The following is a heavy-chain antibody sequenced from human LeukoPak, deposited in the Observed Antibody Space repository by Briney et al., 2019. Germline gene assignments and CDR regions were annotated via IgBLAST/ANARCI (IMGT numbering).Heavy chain of an antibody. Sequence: GGSLRLSCAASGFTVGNNYMNWVRQAPGKGLEWVSLTFSHGETSYADSVKGRFTISRDNSKNTLYLQMNGLRVKDTAVYYCARDPPAVSINTYAWGQGTLVTVSS. CDR1: GFTVGNNY. D-gene: IGHD2-8*01. J-gene: IGHJ4*02. V-gene: IGHV3-66*01. CDR3: ARDPPAVSINTYA. CDR2: TFSHGET.